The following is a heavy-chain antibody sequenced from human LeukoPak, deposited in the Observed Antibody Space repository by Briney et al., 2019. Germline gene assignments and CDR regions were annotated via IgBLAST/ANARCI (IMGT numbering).Heavy chain of an antibody. J-gene: IGHJ3*02. CDR3: ARSLYDSSGYYAFDI. CDR1: GGTFSSYA. D-gene: IGHD3-22*01. V-gene: IGHV1-69*04. CDR2: IIPILGIA. Sequence: SVKVSCKASGGTFSSYAISWVRQAPGQGLEWMGRIIPILGIANYAQKFQGRVTITADKSTSTAYMELSSLRSEDTAVYYCARSLYDSSGYYAFDIWGQGTMVTVSS.